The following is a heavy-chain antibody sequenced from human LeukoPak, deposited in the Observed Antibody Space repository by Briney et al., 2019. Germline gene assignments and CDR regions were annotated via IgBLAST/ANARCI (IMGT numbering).Heavy chain of an antibody. J-gene: IGHJ4*02. CDR1: GGSFRGFY. CDR2: INHSGST. Sequence: SETLSLTCAVYGGSFRGFYWSWIRHPPGRGLEWIGEINHSGSTNYNPSLKSRVTISVDTSKNQFSLKLRSVTAADTAVYYWARGEWLDNYWGQGTLVTVSS. V-gene: IGHV4-34*01. D-gene: IGHD6-19*01. CDR3: ARGEWLDNY.